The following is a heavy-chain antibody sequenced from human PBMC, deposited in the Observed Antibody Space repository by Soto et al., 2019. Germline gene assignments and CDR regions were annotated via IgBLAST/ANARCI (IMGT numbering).Heavy chain of an antibody. D-gene: IGHD6-25*01. J-gene: IGHJ4*02. CDR3: ARSTPGIAALGVAPPLEVNYFDY. V-gene: IGHV4-31*03. CDR2: IYYSGST. Sequence: SETLSLTCTVSGGSISSGGYYWSWIRQHPGKGLEWIGYIYYSGSTYYNPSLKSRVTISVDTSKNQFSLKLSSVTAADTAVYYCARSTPGIAALGVAPPLEVNYFDYWGQGTLVTVSS. CDR1: GGSISSGGYY.